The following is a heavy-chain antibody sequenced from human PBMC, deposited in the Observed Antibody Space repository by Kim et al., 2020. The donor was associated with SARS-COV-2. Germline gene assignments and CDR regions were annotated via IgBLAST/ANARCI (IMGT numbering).Heavy chain of an antibody. V-gene: IGHV1-18*01. J-gene: IGHJ4*02. CDR2: ISGVNGNA. D-gene: IGHD5-12*01. CDR3: ARDKAEVAAILGY. CDR1: GYTFNRYG. Sequence: ASVKVSCKASGYTFNRYGISWVRQGPGQGLEWMGWISGVNGNATYAQKYQGRVTLTIDTVTTTASMELRGLRSDDTAVYYCARDKAEVAAILGYWGQGTL.